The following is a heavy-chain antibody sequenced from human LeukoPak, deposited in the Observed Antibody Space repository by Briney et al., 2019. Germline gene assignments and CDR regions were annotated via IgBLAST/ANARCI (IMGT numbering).Heavy chain of an antibody. D-gene: IGHD6-13*01. J-gene: IGHJ4*02. V-gene: IGHV1-2*02. Sequence: ASVKVSCKASGYTFTGYYMHWVRQAPGQGLEWMGWINPNSGGANYAQKFQGRVTITADESTSTAYMELSSLRSEDTAVYYCARDRGSSWYNVGYYFDYWGQGTLVTVSS. CDR3: ARDRGSSWYNVGYYFDY. CDR2: INPNSGGA. CDR1: GYTFTGYY.